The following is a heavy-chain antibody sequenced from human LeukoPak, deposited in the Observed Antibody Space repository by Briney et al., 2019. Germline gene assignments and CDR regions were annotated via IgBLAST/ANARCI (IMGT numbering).Heavy chain of an antibody. J-gene: IGHJ4*02. CDR3: ARAYCTNGVCYEDY. CDR2: IHYSGST. Sequence: PSETLSLTCTVSGGSISTYYWNWIRQPPGKGLEWIGYIHYSGSTNYNPSLKSRVTVSVDTSKNQFSLKLSSVTAADTAVYYCARAYCTNGVCYEDYWGQGTLVTVSS. D-gene: IGHD2-8*01. V-gene: IGHV4-59*01. CDR1: GGSISTYY.